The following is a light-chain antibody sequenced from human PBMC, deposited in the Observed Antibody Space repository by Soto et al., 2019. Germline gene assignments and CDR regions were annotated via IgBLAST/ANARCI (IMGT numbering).Light chain of an antibody. J-gene: IGKJ4*01. CDR2: DAS. CDR3: QQYNSYSLT. Sequence: DIQMTQSPSTLSASVGDRVTITCRASQSISSWLAWYQQKPGKAPKLLIYDASSLESGVPSRFSGSGSGTEVTLTISSLQPDDFAPYYCQQYNSYSLTFGGGTKVEIK. CDR1: QSISSW. V-gene: IGKV1-5*01.